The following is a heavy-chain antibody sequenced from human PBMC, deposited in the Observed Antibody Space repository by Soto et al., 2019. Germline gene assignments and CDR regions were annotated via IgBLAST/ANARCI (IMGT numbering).Heavy chain of an antibody. CDR3: SRVGYRYGFGYFVL. Sequence: QVQLVQSGAEVKKPGSSVKVSCKASGGTFSSYAISWVRQAPGQGLEWMGGINPIFGTANYAQKFQGRVTISADDCTRTAYTERSILRSEDTAVYYCSRVGYRYGFGYFVLWGRGTLVTVSS. D-gene: IGHD5-18*01. J-gene: IGHJ2*01. V-gene: IGHV1-69*12. CDR1: GGTFSSYA. CDR2: INPIFGTA.